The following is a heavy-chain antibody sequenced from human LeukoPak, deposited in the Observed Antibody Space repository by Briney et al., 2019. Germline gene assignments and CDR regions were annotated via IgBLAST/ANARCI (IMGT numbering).Heavy chain of an antibody. CDR3: ARVLTGSWDWFDP. J-gene: IGHJ5*02. V-gene: IGHV3-23*01. Sequence: GGSLRLSCAASGLTFSSYAMSWVRQAPGKGLEWVSAISGSGGSTYYADSVKGRFTISRDNAKNTLYLQMSSLRAEDTAVYYCARVLTGSWDWFDPWGQGTLVTVSS. CDR2: ISGSGGST. D-gene: IGHD2-8*02. CDR1: GLTFSSYA.